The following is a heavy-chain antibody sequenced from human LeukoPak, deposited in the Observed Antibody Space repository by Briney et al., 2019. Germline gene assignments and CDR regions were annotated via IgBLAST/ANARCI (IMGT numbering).Heavy chain of an antibody. D-gene: IGHD3-22*01. Sequence: KPSETLSLTCAVSGGSISSGGYSWSWIRQPPGKGLEWIGYIYHSGSTYYNPSLKSRVTISVDRSKNQFSLKLSSVTAADTAVYYCARDYYDSSGHYYYYGMDVWGRGTTVTVSS. J-gene: IGHJ6*02. V-gene: IGHV4-30-2*01. CDR1: GGSISSGGYS. CDR2: IYHSGST. CDR3: ARDYYDSSGHYYYYGMDV.